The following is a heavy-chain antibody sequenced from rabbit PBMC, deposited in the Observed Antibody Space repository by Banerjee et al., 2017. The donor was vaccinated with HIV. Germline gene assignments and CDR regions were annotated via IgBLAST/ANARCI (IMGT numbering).Heavy chain of an antibody. CDR2: INTSSGNT. CDR1: GFSFSNKYV. Sequence: QEQLEESGGDLVKPEGSLTLTCTASGFSFSNKYVMCWVRQAPGKGLEWIACINTSSGNTVYANWAKGRFTISKTSSTTVTLQMTSLTAADTATYFCARGGVGSTGYTYAFDPWGPGTLVTVS. CDR3: ARGGVGSTGYTYAFDP. D-gene: IGHD1-1*01. J-gene: IGHJ2*01. V-gene: IGHV1S45*01.